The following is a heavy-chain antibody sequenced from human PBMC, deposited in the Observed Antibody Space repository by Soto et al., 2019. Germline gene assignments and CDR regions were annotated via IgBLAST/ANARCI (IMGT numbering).Heavy chain of an antibody. V-gene: IGHV3-30*18. CDR1: GFTFSTYG. D-gene: IGHD4-17*01. J-gene: IGHJ6*02. CDR2: ISHDGTNK. Sequence: QVQLVESGGGEVQPGRSLTISCAASGFTFSTYGMHWVRQTPGKGLEWVAVISHDGTNKFYSDSVKGRFTISRDNFKNTLTLQMNSLRAGDTAVYSCAKDMQSYGDYDYYCYGMDVWGLGTRVTVSS. CDR3: AKDMQSYGDYDYYCYGMDV.